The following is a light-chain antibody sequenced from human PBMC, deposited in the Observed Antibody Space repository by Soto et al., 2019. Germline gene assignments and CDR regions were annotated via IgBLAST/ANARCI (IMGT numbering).Light chain of an antibody. CDR1: QSFSSW. CDR3: QQYNTYSRT. J-gene: IGKJ1*01. V-gene: IGKV1-5*01. Sequence: EIQMTQSPSTLSAFVGDRVTITCRASQSFSSWLAWYQQKPGKAPKLLIYDASTLESGVPSRFSGSGSGTEFTLTISSLQPDDFATYYCQQYNTYSRTFGQGTKVAI. CDR2: DAS.